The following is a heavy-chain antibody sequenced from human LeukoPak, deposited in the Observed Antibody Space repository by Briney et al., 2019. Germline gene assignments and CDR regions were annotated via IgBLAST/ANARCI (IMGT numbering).Heavy chain of an antibody. V-gene: IGHV4-34*01. CDR1: GGSFSAYY. CDR3: APRGDIEHSYVYGKWFDP. J-gene: IGHJ5*02. D-gene: IGHD5-18*01. Sequence: PSETLSLTCAIYGGSFSAYYRTWIRQPPGKGLEWIGDINHSGSSNYNSSLRSRVTISVDTSYKQFSLRLSSVTAADTAVYYCAPRGDIEHSYVYGKWFDPWGQGTRVTVSS. CDR2: INHSGSS.